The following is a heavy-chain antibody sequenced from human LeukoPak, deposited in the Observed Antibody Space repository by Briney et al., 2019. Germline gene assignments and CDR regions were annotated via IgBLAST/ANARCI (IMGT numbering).Heavy chain of an antibody. CDR2: FYPLDSDT. D-gene: IGHD3-22*01. J-gene: IGHJ3*01. CDR3: AIQYYDSSGYFQNDAFDV. V-gene: IGHV5-51*01. Sequence: GESLKISCKGSGYTFSSYWIGWVRQMPGKGLEWMGIFYPLDSDTRYSPSFQGQVTISADKSTSTAYLQWSSLKASDTAVYYCAIQYYDSSGYFQNDAFDVWGQGTMVTVSS. CDR1: GYTFSSYW.